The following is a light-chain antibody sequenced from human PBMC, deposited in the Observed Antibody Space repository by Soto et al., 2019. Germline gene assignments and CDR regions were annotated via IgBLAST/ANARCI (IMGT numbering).Light chain of an antibody. CDR3: SSYAGGNNLL. V-gene: IGLV2-8*01. J-gene: IGLJ2*01. CDR2: DVN. Sequence: QSALTQPPSASGSPGQSVTISCTGTSSDVGNYNYDSWYQKHPGKAPKLMIYDVNKRPSGVPDRFSGSKSGNTASLTVSGLQADDEAEYYCSSYAGGNNLLFGGGTKVTVL. CDR1: SSDVGNYNY.